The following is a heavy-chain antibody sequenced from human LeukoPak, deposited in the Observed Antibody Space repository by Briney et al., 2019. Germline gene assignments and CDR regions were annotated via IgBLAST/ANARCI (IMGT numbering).Heavy chain of an antibody. CDR1: GGSISSSSYY. Sequence: SETLSLTCTVSGGSISSSSYYWGWIRQPPEKGLEWIGSIYYSGSTYYNPSLKSRVTISVDTSKNQFSLKLSSVTAADTAVYYCARDVLGDYDAFDIWGQGTMVTVSS. J-gene: IGHJ3*02. D-gene: IGHD3-16*01. CDR2: IYYSGST. CDR3: ARDVLGDYDAFDI. V-gene: IGHV4-39*07.